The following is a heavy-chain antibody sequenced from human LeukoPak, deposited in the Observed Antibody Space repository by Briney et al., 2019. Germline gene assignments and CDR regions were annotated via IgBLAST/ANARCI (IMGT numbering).Heavy chain of an antibody. V-gene: IGHV4-30-4*01. CDR1: GGSISSGDYY. D-gene: IGHD3-22*01. J-gene: IGHJ5*02. Sequence: SQTLSLTCTVSGGSISSGDYYWGWFPKPPGKGLEWIGSIYYSGSTYYNPSLKSRVTISVDTSKNQFSLKLSSVTAADTAVYYCASYYYDSSGPNWFDPWGQGTLVTVSS. CDR2: IYYSGST. CDR3: ASYYYDSSGPNWFDP.